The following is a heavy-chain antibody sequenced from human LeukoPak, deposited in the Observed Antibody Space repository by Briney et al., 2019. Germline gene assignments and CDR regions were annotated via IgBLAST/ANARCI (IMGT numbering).Heavy chain of an antibody. CDR3: ARAGRDGYNYGDY. CDR2: ISSSSSYI. Sequence: PGGSLRLSCAASGFTFSSYSMNWVRQAPGKGLEWVSSISSSSSYIYYADSVKGRFTISRDNAKNSLYLQMNSLRAEDTAVYYCARAGRDGYNYGDYWGQGTLATVSS. D-gene: IGHD5-24*01. CDR1: GFTFSSYS. V-gene: IGHV3-21*01. J-gene: IGHJ4*02.